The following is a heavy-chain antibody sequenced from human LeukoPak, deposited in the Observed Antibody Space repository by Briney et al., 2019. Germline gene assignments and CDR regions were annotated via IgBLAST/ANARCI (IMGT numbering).Heavy chain of an antibody. Sequence: VASVKVSCKASGYTFTSYGISWVRQAPGQGPEWMGGISAYNGDVNYVQKFQGRVTMTTDTSTSTAYMELRSLRSDDTAVYYCGRDARESVVVDFWGQGTLVTVSS. D-gene: IGHD2-15*01. CDR2: ISAYNGDV. V-gene: IGHV1-18*01. CDR1: GYTFTSYG. J-gene: IGHJ4*02. CDR3: GRDARESVVVDF.